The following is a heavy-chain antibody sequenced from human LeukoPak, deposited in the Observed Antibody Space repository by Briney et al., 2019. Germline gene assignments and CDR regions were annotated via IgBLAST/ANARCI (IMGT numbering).Heavy chain of an antibody. CDR2: VNDDGSVK. J-gene: IGHJ4*02. V-gene: IGHV3-7*01. D-gene: IGHD1-26*01. CDR1: ELTFSNYR. CDR3: VQSGSLLN. Sequence: PGGSLRLSCADSELTFSNYRMTWVRQAPGKGLEWVASVNDDGSVKKYLDSVKGRFTISRDNAKRYLYLQMNSLRVEDTAVYYCVQSGSLLNWGQATLVTVSS.